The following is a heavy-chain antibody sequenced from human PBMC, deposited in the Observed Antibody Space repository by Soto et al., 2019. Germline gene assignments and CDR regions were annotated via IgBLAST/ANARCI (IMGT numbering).Heavy chain of an antibody. CDR2: IMPNFGSA. J-gene: IGHJ4*02. V-gene: IGHV1-69*05. Sequence: SVKVSCKASGCTFSGYTLNWVRQAPGQGLEWMGGIMPNFGSARFAQKFQGRVTITTDTSTSTGYMELNRLRSDDTAVYYCAKPSDTDTSRYWYAYWGQGALVTVSS. CDR3: AKPSDTDTSRYWYAY. CDR1: GCTFSGYT. D-gene: IGHD2-8*02.